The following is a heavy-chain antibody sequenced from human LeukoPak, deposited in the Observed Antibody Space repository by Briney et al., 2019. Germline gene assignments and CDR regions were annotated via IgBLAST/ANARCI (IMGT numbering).Heavy chain of an antibody. D-gene: IGHD6-19*01. CDR2: IRYSGRT. CDR3: ARLPDVSGWPFDY. CDR1: DDSISRDF. V-gene: IGHV4-59*01. Sequence: SGTLSLTCTASDDSISRDFWTWIRQPPGRGLEWIGYIRYSGRTEYNPSLKSRVTISIQTSKNQFSLKLTSVTAADTAIYYCARLPDVSGWPFDYWGQGFLVTVSS. J-gene: IGHJ4*02.